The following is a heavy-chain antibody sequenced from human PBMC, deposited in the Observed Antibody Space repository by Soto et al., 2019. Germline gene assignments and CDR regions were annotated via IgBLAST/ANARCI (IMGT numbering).Heavy chain of an antibody. V-gene: IGHV5-51*01. J-gene: IGHJ4*02. CDR3: ARHVDTAMITANFDS. Sequence: GESLKISCQGSGYSFANSWIGWVRQMPGKGLEWMGIIYPGDSDTRYSPSFQGQVTISADKSISTAYLQWSSLKASDSAIYYCARHVDTAMITANFDSWGQGTLATVSS. CDR1: GYSFANSW. CDR2: IYPGDSDT. D-gene: IGHD5-18*01.